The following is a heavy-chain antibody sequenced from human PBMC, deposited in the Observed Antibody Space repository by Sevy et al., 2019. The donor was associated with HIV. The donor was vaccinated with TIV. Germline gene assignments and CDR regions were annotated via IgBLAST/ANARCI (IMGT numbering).Heavy chain of an antibody. D-gene: IGHD6-13*01. CDR1: GGSISSYY. J-gene: IGHJ4*02. CDR2: IYYSGST. V-gene: IGHV4-59*01. CDR3: TRDRQLVLAY. Sequence: SETLSLTCTVSGGSISSYYWSWIRQPPGKGLEWIGYIYYSGSTNYNPSLKSRVTISVDTSKNQFSLKLSSVTAADTAVYYCTRDRQLVLAYWGQGTLVTVSS.